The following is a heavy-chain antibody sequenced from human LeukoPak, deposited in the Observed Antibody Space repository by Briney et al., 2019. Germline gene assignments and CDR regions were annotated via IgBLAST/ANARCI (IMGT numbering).Heavy chain of an antibody. D-gene: IGHD3-10*01. CDR2: ISSDGKTE. J-gene: IGHJ4*02. CDR3: ASPPMVRGAGY. CDR1: GFTFSSYG. Sequence: GGSLRLSCVAPGFTFSSYGMHWVRQAPGKGLEWVAVISSDGKTEIYADSVRGRFTISRDNSKGTHYLQMNSLRAEDTAVYYCASPPMVRGAGYWGQGTLVTVSS. V-gene: IGHV3-30*03.